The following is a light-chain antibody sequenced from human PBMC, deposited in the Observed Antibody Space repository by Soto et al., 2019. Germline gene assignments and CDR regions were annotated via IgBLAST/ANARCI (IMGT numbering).Light chain of an antibody. CDR2: GAS. CDR3: QQYGTSPPLYT. CDR1: QSVDSSY. Sequence: EIVLTQSPGTLSLSPGERATLSCRASQSVDSSYTAWYQQKPGQAPRLLIYGASNRATGIPDRFSGTGSGTDFTLTISRLDPEDFAVYYCQQYGTSPPLYTFGQGTKREI. V-gene: IGKV3-20*01. J-gene: IGKJ2*01.